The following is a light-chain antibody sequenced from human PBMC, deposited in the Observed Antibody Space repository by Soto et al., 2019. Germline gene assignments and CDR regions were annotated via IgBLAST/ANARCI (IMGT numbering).Light chain of an antibody. CDR3: QQFNNYPRS. Sequence: DIQVTQSPSFLSASVVEKVTITCRASQGISNYLAWYQQKPGRAPKLLIYTASTLHSGVPSRFSGSGSGTEFTLTISSLQPEEFATNHCQQFNNYPRSFGEGTKLEIK. J-gene: IGKJ2*03. V-gene: IGKV1-9*01. CDR2: TAS. CDR1: QGISNY.